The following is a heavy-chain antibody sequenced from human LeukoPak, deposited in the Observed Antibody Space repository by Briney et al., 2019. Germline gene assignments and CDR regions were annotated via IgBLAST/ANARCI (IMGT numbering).Heavy chain of an antibody. J-gene: IGHJ4*02. CDR3: TADGTRSGIAAPDY. CDR1: GFTFSNAW. V-gene: IGHV3-15*01. D-gene: IGHD6-13*01. CDR2: IKSKTDGGTT. Sequence: GGSLRLSCAASGFTFSNAWMSWVRQAPGMGLEWVGRIKSKTDGGTTDYAAPVKGRFSISRDDSKNTLYLQMNSLKTEDTAVYHCTADGTRSGIAAPDYWGQGTLVTVSS.